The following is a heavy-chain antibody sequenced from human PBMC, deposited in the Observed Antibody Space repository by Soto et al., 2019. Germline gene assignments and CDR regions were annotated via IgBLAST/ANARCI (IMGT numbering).Heavy chain of an antibody. V-gene: IGHV1-8*01. D-gene: IGHD3-22*01. Sequence: ASVKVSFKASAYTFTSYDINLVRRATGQGLEWMGWVNPNSGNTGYAQKFHGRVTMTRNTSISTAYMELSSLRSEDTAVYYCARVPPYYYDSSGRPGMDVWGQGTTVTVSS. CDR2: VNPNSGNT. CDR3: ARVPPYYYDSSGRPGMDV. J-gene: IGHJ6*02. CDR1: AYTFTSYD.